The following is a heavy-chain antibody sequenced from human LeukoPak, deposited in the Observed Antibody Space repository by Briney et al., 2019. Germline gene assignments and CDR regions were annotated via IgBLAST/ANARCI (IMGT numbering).Heavy chain of an antibody. Sequence: GGSLRLSCAASGFTFNSYGMHWVRQAPGKGLEWVAVISYDGSNKYYADSVKGRFTISRDNSKNTLYLQMNSLRAEDTAVYYCAKDSSGWYLRPRRYYFDYWGQGTLVTVSS. CDR2: ISYDGSNK. CDR3: AKDSSGWYLRPRRYYFDY. V-gene: IGHV3-30*18. D-gene: IGHD6-19*01. CDR1: GFTFNSYG. J-gene: IGHJ4*02.